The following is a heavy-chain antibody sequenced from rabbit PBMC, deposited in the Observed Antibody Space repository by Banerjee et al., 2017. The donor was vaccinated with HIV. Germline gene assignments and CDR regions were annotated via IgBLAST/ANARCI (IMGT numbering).Heavy chain of an antibody. J-gene: IGHJ3*01. D-gene: IGHD4-1*01. Sequence: QEQLEESGGDLVKPEGSLTLTCKASGFDFSSYGVSWVRQAPGKGLEWIGYIDPFFGNTYYASWVNGRFSISRENTQNTVSLQLNSLTAADTATYFCVRDSSGWIFNTLTRLDLWGQGTLVTVS. CDR2: IDPFFGNT. CDR1: GFDFSSYG. V-gene: IGHV1S47*01. CDR3: VRDSSGWIFNTLTRLDL.